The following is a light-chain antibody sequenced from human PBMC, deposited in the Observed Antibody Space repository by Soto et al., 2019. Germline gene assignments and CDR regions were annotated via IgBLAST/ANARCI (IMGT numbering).Light chain of an antibody. V-gene: IGKV3-11*01. Sequence: EIVLTQYPATLSLSPGERATLSCRASQSVGTYLAWHQHNPGQAPRLLIYDASNRATDIPARFSGSGSGTDFTLTISSPEPEDFAVYYCQQRDNWPNTFDQGTKLDI. CDR2: DAS. J-gene: IGKJ2*01. CDR3: QQRDNWPNT. CDR1: QSVGTY.